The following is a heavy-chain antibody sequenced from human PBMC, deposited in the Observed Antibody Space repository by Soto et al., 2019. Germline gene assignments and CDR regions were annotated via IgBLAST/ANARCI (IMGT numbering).Heavy chain of an antibody. V-gene: IGHV4-59*01. CDR2: IYYSGST. J-gene: IGHJ3*02. D-gene: IGHD2-15*01. Sequence: SETLSLTCTVSGGSISSYDWRWIRQPPGKGLEWIGYIYYSGSTNYNPSLKSRVTISVDTSKNQFSLKLSSVTAADTAVYYCARVGRYCSGGSCYRSIDAFDIWGQGTMVTVSS. CDR3: ARVGRYCSGGSCYRSIDAFDI. CDR1: GGSISSYD.